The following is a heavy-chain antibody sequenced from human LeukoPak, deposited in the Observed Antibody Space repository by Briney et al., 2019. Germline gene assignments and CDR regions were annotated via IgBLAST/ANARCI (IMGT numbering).Heavy chain of an antibody. D-gene: IGHD3-9*01. CDR1: GGSISSYY. CDR3: ASSLETGYSDYYFDY. V-gene: IGHV4-59*01. CDR2: IYYSGST. J-gene: IGHJ4*02. Sequence: SETLSLTCTVSGGSISSYYWSWIRQPPGKGLEWIGYIYYSGSTNYNPSLKSRVTISVDTSKNQFSLKLSSVTAADTAVYYCASSLETGYSDYYFDYWGQGTLVTVSS.